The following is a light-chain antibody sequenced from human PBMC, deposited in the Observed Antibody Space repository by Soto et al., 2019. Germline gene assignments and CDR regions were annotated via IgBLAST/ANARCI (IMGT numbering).Light chain of an antibody. CDR3: QQYGSSGT. Sequence: EIVMTQSPATLSVSPGERATLSCRASQRVSRNLAWYQQKPGQAPRLLIYDASTRATGIPDRFSGSGSETEFNLTISSLQSEDYAVYYCQQYGSSGTLGQGTKVDIK. J-gene: IGKJ1*01. CDR1: QRVSRN. CDR2: DAS. V-gene: IGKV3-15*01.